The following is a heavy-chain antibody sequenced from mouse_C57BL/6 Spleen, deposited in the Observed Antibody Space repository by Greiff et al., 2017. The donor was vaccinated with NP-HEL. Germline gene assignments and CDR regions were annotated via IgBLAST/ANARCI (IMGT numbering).Heavy chain of an antibody. D-gene: IGHD2-4*01. CDR1: GFSFNTYA. CDR3: VRQNLYYDYDAWFAY. CDR2: IRSKSNNYAT. J-gene: IGHJ3*01. Sequence: EVQVVESGGGLVQPKGSLKLSCAASGFSFNTYAMNWVRQAPGKGLEWVARIRSKSNNYATYYADSVKDRFTISRDDSESMLYLQMNNLKTEDTAMYYCVRQNLYYDYDAWFAYWGQGTLVTVSA. V-gene: IGHV10-1*01.